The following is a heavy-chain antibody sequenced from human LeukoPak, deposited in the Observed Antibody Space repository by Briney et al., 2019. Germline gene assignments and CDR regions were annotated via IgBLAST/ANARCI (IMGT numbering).Heavy chain of an antibody. J-gene: IGHJ4*02. CDR2: INTNTGNP. CDR1: GYTFTSYA. V-gene: IGHV7-4-1*02. D-gene: IGHD5-24*01. Sequence: GASVKVSCKASGYTFTSYAMNWVRQAPGQGLEWMGWINTNTGNPTYAQGFTGRFVFSLDTSVSTAYLQISSLKAEDTAVYYCAREVNLRDGYNLDHWGQGTLVTVSS. CDR3: AREVNLRDGYNLDH.